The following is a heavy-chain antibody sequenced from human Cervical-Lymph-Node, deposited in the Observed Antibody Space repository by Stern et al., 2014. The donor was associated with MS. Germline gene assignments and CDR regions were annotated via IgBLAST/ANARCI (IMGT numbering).Heavy chain of an antibody. D-gene: IGHD5-24*01. J-gene: IGHJ4*02. CDR2: IESDGSTT. Sequence: EVQLVQSGGGLVQPGGSLRLSCAASGFSFSSYWMHWVRQAPGKGLVWVSRIESDGSTTGYADSVKGRFPISRDNAKNTLYLQMNSLRAEDTAVYYCATLGWADYWGQGTLVTVSS. CDR3: ATLGWADY. CDR1: GFSFSSYW. V-gene: IGHV3-74*02.